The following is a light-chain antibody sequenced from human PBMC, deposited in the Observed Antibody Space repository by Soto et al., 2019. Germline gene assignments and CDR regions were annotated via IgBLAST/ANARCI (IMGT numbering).Light chain of an antibody. CDR2: GAS. V-gene: IGKV3-15*01. J-gene: IGKJ1*01. CDR3: QQYNNWQWT. Sequence: EIVMTQSPATLSVSPGERATLSCRASQSVSSNLAWYQQKPGQAPRLLIYGASTRATGIPARFSGSGSGTEFTLTISSLQSEDFAVYYCQQYNNWQWTFGQGTKVEI. CDR1: QSVSSN.